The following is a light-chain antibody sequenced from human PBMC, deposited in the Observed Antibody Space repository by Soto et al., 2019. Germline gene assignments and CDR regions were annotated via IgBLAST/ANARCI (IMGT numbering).Light chain of an antibody. CDR3: QQRSNWPPVIT. CDR1: QSFSSY. J-gene: IGKJ5*01. V-gene: IGKV3-11*01. CDR2: DAS. Sequence: IVLTQSPATLSLSPGERATLSCRASQSFSSYLAWYQQKPGQAPRLLIYDASKRATGIPARFSGRGSGTDFTRTISSLEPEDFAVYYCQQRSNWPPVITFGQGTRLEIK.